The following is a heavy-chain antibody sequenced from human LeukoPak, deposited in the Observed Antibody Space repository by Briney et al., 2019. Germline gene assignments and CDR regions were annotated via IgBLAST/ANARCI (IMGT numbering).Heavy chain of an antibody. J-gene: IGHJ4*02. D-gene: IGHD5-24*01. Sequence: SETLSLTCTVSGGSISSGDYYWSWIRQPPGKGLEWIGYIYYSGSTYYNPSLKSRVTISVDTSKNQFSLKLSSVTAADTAVYYCARAHRDGYNLFDYWGQGTLVTVSS. CDR1: GGSISSGDYY. V-gene: IGHV4-30-4*01. CDR3: ARAHRDGYNLFDY. CDR2: IYYSGST.